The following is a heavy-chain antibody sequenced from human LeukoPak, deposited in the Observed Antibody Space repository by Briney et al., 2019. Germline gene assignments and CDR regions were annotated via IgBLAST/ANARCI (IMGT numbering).Heavy chain of an antibody. CDR1: GYTFTGYY. CDR3: ARSLQYGDYYFDF. D-gene: IGHD4-17*01. V-gene: IGHV1-2*02. CDR2: INPHSGGT. J-gene: IGHJ4*02. Sequence: ASVKVSCKASGYTFTGYYMHWVRQAPGQGLEWMGWINPHSGGTNYAQKFRGSVTMTRDTSISTAYMDLNRLRSDDTAVYYCARSLQYGDYYFDFWGQGTLVTVSS.